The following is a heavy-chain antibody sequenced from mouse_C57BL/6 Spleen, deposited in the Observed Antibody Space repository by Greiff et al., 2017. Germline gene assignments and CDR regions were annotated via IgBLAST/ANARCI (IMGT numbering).Heavy chain of an antibody. V-gene: IGHV1-55*01. CDR3: ASSLYYYGSSYGAY. CDR2: IYPGSGST. CDR1: GYTFTSYW. J-gene: IGHJ3*01. D-gene: IGHD1-1*01. Sequence: QVQLQQPGAELVKPGASVKMSCKASGYTFTSYWITWVKQRPGQGLEWIGDIYPGSGSTNYNEKFKSKATLTVDTSSSTAYMQLSSLTSEDSAVYYSASSLYYYGSSYGAYWGQGTLVTVSA.